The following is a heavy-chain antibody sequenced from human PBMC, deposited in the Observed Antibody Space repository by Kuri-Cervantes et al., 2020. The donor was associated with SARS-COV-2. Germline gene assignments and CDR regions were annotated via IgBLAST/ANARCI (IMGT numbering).Heavy chain of an antibody. J-gene: IGHJ4*01. CDR1: GFTFSSYS. CDR3: AREGWGSHNIYYFDY. CDR2: ISCSSSYI. D-gene: IGHD1-1*01. Sequence: GGSLRLSCAASGFTFSSYSMNWVRQAPGKGLEWVSSISCSSSYIYYADSVKGRFTISRDNAKNSLYLQMNSLRAEDTAVYYCAREGWGSHNIYYFDYWGHGTLGTVSS. V-gene: IGHV3-21*01.